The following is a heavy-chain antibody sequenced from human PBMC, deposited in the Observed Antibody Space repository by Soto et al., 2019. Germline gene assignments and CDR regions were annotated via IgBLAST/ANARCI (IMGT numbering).Heavy chain of an antibody. D-gene: IGHD5-18*01. Sequence: QVQLQESGPGLVKPSQTLSLTCTVSGGSISSGDYYWSWIRQPPGKGLEWIGYIYYSGSTYYNPSLKSXXTXSGXTSKNQFSLKLSSVTAADTAVYYCARGYSYMIFDYWGQGTLVTVSS. V-gene: IGHV4-30-4*01. CDR1: GGSISSGDYY. CDR3: ARGYSYMIFDY. J-gene: IGHJ4*02. CDR2: IYYSGST.